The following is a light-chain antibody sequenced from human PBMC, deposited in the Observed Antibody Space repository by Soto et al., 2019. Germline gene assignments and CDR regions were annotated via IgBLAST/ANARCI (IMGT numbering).Light chain of an antibody. V-gene: IGLV2-14*03. J-gene: IGLJ1*01. Sequence: QSVLTQPASVSGSPGQSITISCTATSSDVGGHNSVSWYQQHPGKGPKLIIYDVTHRPSGVSHRFSGSKSGNTASLTISGLQADDEADYYCFSHTRNSPLYVFGTGTKVTVL. CDR3: FSHTRNSPLYV. CDR1: SSDVGGHNS. CDR2: DVT.